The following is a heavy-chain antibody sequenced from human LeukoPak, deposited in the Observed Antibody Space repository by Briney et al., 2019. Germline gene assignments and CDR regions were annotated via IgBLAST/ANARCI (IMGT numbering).Heavy chain of an antibody. CDR2: FYYTGST. CDR1: GDSISNSAYH. CDR3: ARWYYNWNGVDP. V-gene: IGHV4-39*01. D-gene: IGHD1-1*01. J-gene: IGHJ5*02. Sequence: SETLSVTCTVSGDSISNSAYHWGWIRQPPGQVLEWFGNFYYTGSTYFKPSLKWRVTISVDTSKNQFSLKLTSVTAADTAVYYCARWYYNWNGVDPWGQGTLVTVSS.